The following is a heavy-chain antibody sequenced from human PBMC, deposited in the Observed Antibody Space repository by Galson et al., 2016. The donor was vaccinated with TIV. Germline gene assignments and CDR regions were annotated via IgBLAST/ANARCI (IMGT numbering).Heavy chain of an antibody. CDR1: GYTFTSYD. V-gene: IGHV1-8*02. CDR2: MNPNSGNK. J-gene: IGHJ4*02. Sequence: SVKVSCKASGYTFTSYDINWVRQATGQGLEWMGWMNPNSGNKGYAQKFRGRFTMTRNTSVRTAYMELSSLGAEDTAVYHCARSGDYGNYWGQGTLVTVSS. D-gene: IGHD4-17*01. CDR3: ARSGDYGNY.